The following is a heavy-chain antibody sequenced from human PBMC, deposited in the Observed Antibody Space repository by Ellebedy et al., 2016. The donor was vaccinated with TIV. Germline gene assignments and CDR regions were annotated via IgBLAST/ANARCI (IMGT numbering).Heavy chain of an antibody. CDR3: ARDSREQQGGLDY. CDR2: IVGTSSP. V-gene: IGHV3-23*01. D-gene: IGHD6-13*01. Sequence: GESLKISCAASGFSFGSYTMNWVRQVPGKGLEWVAGIVGTSSPYYKDIVKGRFTISKDVSRNTLFLEMNSLRAEDTAVYYCARDSREQQGGLDYWGQGTLVTVSS. J-gene: IGHJ4*02. CDR1: GFSFGSYT.